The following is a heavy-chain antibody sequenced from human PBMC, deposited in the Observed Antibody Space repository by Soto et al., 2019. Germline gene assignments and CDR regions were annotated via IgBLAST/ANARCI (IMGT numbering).Heavy chain of an antibody. V-gene: IGHV4-4*08. CDR1: DDSSSSYK. Sequence: SETLALTCTVSDDSSSSYKWSWIRQPPGRRLEWIGYIDSSGGTSYNPSLQSRITISPDMYNNRISLQLNSVTPDDTAVYYCVRLIGNSWLDSWGQGTLVTVSS. CDR2: IDSSGGT. J-gene: IGHJ5*01. D-gene: IGHD2-8*01. CDR3: VRLIGNSWLDS.